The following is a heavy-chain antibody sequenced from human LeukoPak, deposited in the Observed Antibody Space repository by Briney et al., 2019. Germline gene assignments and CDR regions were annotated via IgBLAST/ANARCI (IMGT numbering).Heavy chain of an antibody. V-gene: IGHV1-18*01. CDR2: ISVYNGNT. J-gene: IGHJ4*02. D-gene: IGHD4-17*01. CDR1: GGTFSSYA. CDR3: ARHDYGCDY. Sequence: ASVKVSCKASGGTFSSYAISWVRQAPGQGLEWMGWISVYNGNTNYAQKFQGRVTMTTDTSISTAYMELSRLRSDDTAVYYCARHDYGCDYWGQGTLVTVSS.